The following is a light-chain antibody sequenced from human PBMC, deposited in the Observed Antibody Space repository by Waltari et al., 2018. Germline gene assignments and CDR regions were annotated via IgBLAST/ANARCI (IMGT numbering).Light chain of an antibody. CDR2: DAS. CDR1: ESVGTY. J-gene: IGKJ2*01. CDR3: QQRSSWTPHT. V-gene: IGKV3-11*01. Sequence: EIVLTQSPATLSLSPGETATLPCRPSESVGTYLVWYQQKPGQAPRLLIYDASNRDTGIPDRFRGSGSGTDFTLTIDSLEPEDFALYYCQQRSSWTPHTFGQGARLEIK.